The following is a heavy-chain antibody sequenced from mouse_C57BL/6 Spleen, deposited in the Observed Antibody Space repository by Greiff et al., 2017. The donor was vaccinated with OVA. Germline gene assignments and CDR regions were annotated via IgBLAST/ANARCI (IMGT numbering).Heavy chain of an antibody. CDR1: GYTFTDYY. J-gene: IGHJ3*01. CDR3: AREGRDYPFAY. D-gene: IGHD2-4*01. Sequence: EVQLQQSGPELVKPGASVKISCKASGYTFTDYYMNWVKQSHGKSLEWIGDINPNNGGTSYNQKFKGKATLTVDKSSSTAYMELRSLTSEDSAVYYCAREGRDYPFAYWGQGTLVTVSA. V-gene: IGHV1-26*01. CDR2: INPNNGGT.